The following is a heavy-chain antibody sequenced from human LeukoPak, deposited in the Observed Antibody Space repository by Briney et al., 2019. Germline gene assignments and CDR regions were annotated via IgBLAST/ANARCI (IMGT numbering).Heavy chain of an antibody. J-gene: IGHJ4*02. D-gene: IGHD1-26*01. CDR2: IYYSGST. V-gene: IGHV4-59*01. Sequence: SETLSLTCTVSGGSISSYYWSWIRQPPGKGLEWIGYIYYSGSTNYNPPLKSRVTISVDTSKNQFSLKLSSVTAADTAVYYCARVALSGSYFLLFDYWGQGTLVTVSS. CDR1: GGSISSYY. CDR3: ARVALSGSYFLLFDY.